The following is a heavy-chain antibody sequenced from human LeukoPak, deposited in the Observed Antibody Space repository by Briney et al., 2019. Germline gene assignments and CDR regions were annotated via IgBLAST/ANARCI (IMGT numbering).Heavy chain of an antibody. CDR1: GYTFTGYY. CDR2: INPNSGGT. D-gene: IGHD5-12*01. J-gene: IGHJ4*02. Sequence: ASVKVSCKASGYTFTGYYMHWVRQAPGQGLEWMGWINPNSGGTNYAQKFQGRVTMTRDTSISTAYMELSRLRSDDTAVYYCARVREDIVAEATHFDYWGQGTLVTVSP. CDR3: ARVREDIVAEATHFDY. V-gene: IGHV1-2*02.